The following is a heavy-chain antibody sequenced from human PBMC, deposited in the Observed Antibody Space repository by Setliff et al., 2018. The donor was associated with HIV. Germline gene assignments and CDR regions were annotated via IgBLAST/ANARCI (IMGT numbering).Heavy chain of an antibody. CDR2: IYYSGST. CDR3: ARGRDPFDSSGLFYRNYFDY. CDR1: GGSISSGGYY. Sequence: PSETLSLTCTVSGGSISSGGYYWSWIRQHPGKGLEWIGYIYYSGSTYYNPSLKSRVTISVATAKNQFSLRLSAVTAADTAVYYCARGRDPFDSSGLFYRNYFDYWGQGSLVTVSS. D-gene: IGHD3-22*01. J-gene: IGHJ4*02. V-gene: IGHV4-31*03.